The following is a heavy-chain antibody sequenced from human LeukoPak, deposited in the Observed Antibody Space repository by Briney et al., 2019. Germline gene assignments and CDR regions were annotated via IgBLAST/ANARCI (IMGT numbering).Heavy chain of an antibody. CDR3: ARTNGIAVAGFDY. V-gene: IGHV4-31*03. CDR1: GGSISSGGYY. D-gene: IGHD6-19*01. Sequence: SQTLFLTCTVSGGSISSGGYYWSSLRQPPGKGLEWRGYIYYNGSTYYNPSLNSRVTIPVDTSKKQFSLKLSSVTAADTAVYYCARTNGIAVAGFDYWGQGTLVTVSS. CDR2: IYYNGST. J-gene: IGHJ4*02.